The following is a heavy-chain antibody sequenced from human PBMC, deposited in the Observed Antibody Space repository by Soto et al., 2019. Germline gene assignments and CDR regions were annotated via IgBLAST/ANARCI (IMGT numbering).Heavy chain of an antibody. D-gene: IGHD3-22*01. J-gene: IGHJ4*02. CDR3: ARDTRGPYYDSTRVLNY. Sequence: ASVKVSCKASGYTFTSYGISCVLQAPLRWLEWMGWISAYNGNTNYAQKLQGRVTMTTDTSTSTAYMELRSLRSDDTAVYYCARDTRGPYYDSTRVLNYWGQGTLVTVSS. V-gene: IGHV1-18*01. CDR1: GYTFTSYG. CDR2: ISAYNGNT.